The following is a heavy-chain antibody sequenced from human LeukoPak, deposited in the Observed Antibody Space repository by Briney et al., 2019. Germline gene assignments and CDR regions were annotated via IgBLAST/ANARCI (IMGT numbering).Heavy chain of an antibody. V-gene: IGHV4-4*02. D-gene: IGHD2-8*01. Sequence: SETLSLTCGVSGGSITSTNCWSWVRQPPGQGLEWSGEVSLSGLTNYNPSLRSRVIMALDTSKNHLSLNLTSVTAADTAVYYCSRENGAFSPFGYWGQGTLVTVPS. CDR1: GGSITSTNC. CDR3: SRENGAFSPFGY. J-gene: IGHJ4*02. CDR2: VSLSGLT.